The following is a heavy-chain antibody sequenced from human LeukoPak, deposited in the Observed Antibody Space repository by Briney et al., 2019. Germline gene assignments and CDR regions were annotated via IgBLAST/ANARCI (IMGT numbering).Heavy chain of an antibody. D-gene: IGHD3-16*02. V-gene: IGHV1-69*13. CDR3: ATRPGVWGSYRYSPSLNFDY. CDR2: IIPIFGTA. J-gene: IGHJ4*02. CDR1: GGTFSSYA. Sequence: SVKVSCKASGGTFSSYAISWVRQAPGQGLEWMGGIIPIFGTANYAQKFQGRVTITADESTSTAYMELSSLRSEDTVVYYCATRPGVWGSYRYSPSLNFDYWGQGTLVTVSS.